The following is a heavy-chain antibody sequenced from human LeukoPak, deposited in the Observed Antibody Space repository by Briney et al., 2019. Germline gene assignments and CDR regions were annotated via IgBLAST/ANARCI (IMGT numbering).Heavy chain of an antibody. D-gene: IGHD2-2*02. CDR3: TRAPPYCGSTSCYTAHSDYYGMDV. Sequence: GSLKLSCAASGLTFSGSAMHWVRQASGKGLEWVGRIRSKANGYATAYAASVKGRFTISRDDSKNKAYLQMNSLKTDDTAVYYCTRAPPYCGSTSCYTAHSDYYGMDVWGQGTTVTVSS. CDR2: IRSKANGYAT. V-gene: IGHV3-73*01. CDR1: GLTFSGSA. J-gene: IGHJ6*02.